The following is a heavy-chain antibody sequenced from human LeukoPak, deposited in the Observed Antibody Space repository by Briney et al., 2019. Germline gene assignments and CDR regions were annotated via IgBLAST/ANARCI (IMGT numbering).Heavy chain of an antibody. CDR1: GFTFTSYW. Sequence: PGESLKISCKGSGFTFTSYWIGWVRQMPGKGREWMGIIFPGDSDTRYSPSFQGQVTISADKSISTAYLQWSSLKASDTAMYYCARLVRSGWYYDYWGQGTLVTVSS. CDR2: IFPGDSDT. J-gene: IGHJ4*02. CDR3: ARLVRSGWYYDY. D-gene: IGHD6-19*01. V-gene: IGHV5-51*01.